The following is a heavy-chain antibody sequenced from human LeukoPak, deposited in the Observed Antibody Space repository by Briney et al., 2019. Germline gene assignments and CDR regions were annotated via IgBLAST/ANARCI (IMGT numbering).Heavy chain of an antibody. V-gene: IGHV4-34*01. CDR3: ARSMVRGVIIHFDY. Sequence: SETLSLTCAVYGGSFSGYYWSWIRQPPGKGLEWIGEINHSGSTNYNPSPKSRVTISVDTSKNQFSLKLSSVTAADTAVYYCARSMVRGVIIHFDYWGQGTLVTVSS. D-gene: IGHD3-10*01. CDR1: GGSFSGYY. CDR2: INHSGST. J-gene: IGHJ4*02.